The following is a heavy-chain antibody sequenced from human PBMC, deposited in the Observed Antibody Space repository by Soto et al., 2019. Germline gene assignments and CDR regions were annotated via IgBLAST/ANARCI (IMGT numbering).Heavy chain of an antibody. J-gene: IGHJ3*02. D-gene: IGHD3-10*01. CDR3: ARAAVAAGSEAFDI. CDR1: GYTFTSYD. V-gene: IGHV1-8*01. Sequence: QVQLVQSGAEVKKPGASVKVSCKASGYTFTSYDINWVRQATGQGLEWMGWMNPNSGNTGYAQKFQGRVTMTRDTSISTAYMELSSLRSEDTAVYYCARAAVAAGSEAFDIWGQGTMVTVSS. CDR2: MNPNSGNT.